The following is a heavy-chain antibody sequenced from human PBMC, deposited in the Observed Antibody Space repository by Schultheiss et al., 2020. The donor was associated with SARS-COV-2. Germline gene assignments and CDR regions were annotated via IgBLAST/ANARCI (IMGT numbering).Heavy chain of an antibody. CDR3: ARERHCSSTSCYNDAFDI. CDR1: GGSFSGYY. J-gene: IGHJ3*02. CDR2: INHSGST. V-gene: IGHV4-34*01. Sequence: SETLSLTCAVYGGSFSGYYWSWIRQPPGKGLEWIGEINHSGSTNYNPSLKSRVTISVDTSKNQFSLKLSSVTAADTAVYYCARERHCSSTSCYNDAFDIWGQGTMVTVS. D-gene: IGHD2-2*02.